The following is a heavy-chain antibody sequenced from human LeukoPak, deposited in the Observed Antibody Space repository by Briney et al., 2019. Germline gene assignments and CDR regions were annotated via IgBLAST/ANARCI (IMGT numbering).Heavy chain of an antibody. V-gene: IGHV3-11*04. Sequence: GGSLRLSCAASGFTFSDYYMSWIRQAPGKGLEWVSYISSSGSTIYYADSAKGRFTISRDNAKNSLYLQMNSLRAEDTAVYYCARDEGTTVNPFDYWGQGTLVTVSS. J-gene: IGHJ4*02. CDR3: ARDEGTTVNPFDY. D-gene: IGHD4-17*01. CDR2: ISSSGSTI. CDR1: GFTFSDYY.